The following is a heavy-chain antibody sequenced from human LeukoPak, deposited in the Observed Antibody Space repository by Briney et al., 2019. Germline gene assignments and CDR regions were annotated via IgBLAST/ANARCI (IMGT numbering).Heavy chain of an antibody. D-gene: IGHD1-14*01. V-gene: IGHV4-39*01. CDR2: IYYSGST. CDR3: ARQAYNQYYFDY. Sequence: PSETLSLTCTVSGGSISSSSYYRGWIRQPPGKGLEWIGSIYYSGSTYCNPSLKSRVTISVDTSKNQFSLKLSSVTAADTAVYYCARQAYNQYYFDYWGQGTLVTVSS. CDR1: GGSISSSSYY. J-gene: IGHJ4*02.